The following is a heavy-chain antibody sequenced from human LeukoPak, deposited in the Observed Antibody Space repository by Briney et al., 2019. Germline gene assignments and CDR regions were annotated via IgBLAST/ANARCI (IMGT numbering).Heavy chain of an antibody. CDR2: INPNSGGT. CDR1: GYTFTSYY. Sequence: ASVKVFCKASGYTFTSYYMHWVRQAPGQGLEWMGRINPNSGGTNYAQKFQGRVTMTRDTSISTAYMELSRLRSDDTAVYYCARARFTGIQLWSNYYYYGMDVWGQGTTVTVSS. J-gene: IGHJ6*02. CDR3: ARARFTGIQLWSNYYYYGMDV. V-gene: IGHV1-2*06. D-gene: IGHD5-18*01.